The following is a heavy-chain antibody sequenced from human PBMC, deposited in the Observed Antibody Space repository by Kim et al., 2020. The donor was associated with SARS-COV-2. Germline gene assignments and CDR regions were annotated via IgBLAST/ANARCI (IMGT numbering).Heavy chain of an antibody. J-gene: IGHJ6*03. CDR1: GGSFSGYY. V-gene: IGHV4-34*01. Sequence: SETLSLTCAVYGGSFSGYYWSWIRQPPGKGLEWIGEINHSGSTNYNPSLKSRVTISVDTSKNQFSLKLSSVTAADTAVYYCARGLRFLEWSPRMGRGERYYYYMDVWGKGTTVTVSS. CDR2: INHSGST. D-gene: IGHD3-3*01. CDR3: ARGLRFLEWSPRMGRGERYYYYMDV.